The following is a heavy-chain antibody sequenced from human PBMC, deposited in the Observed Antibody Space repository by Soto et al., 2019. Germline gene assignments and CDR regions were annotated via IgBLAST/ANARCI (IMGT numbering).Heavy chain of an antibody. D-gene: IGHD2-15*01. V-gene: IGHV3-7*01. Sequence: PGGSLRLSCAASGFTFSSYWMSWVRQAPGKGLEWVANIKQDGSEKYYVDSVKGRFTISRDNAKNSLYLQMNSLRAEDTAVYYCARVPDSMYCSGCSCSSFSGSYKNYWRQGTMVTV. CDR3: ARVPDSMYCSGCSCSSFSGSYKNY. J-gene: IGHJ4*02. CDR1: GFTFSSYW. CDR2: IKQDGSEK.